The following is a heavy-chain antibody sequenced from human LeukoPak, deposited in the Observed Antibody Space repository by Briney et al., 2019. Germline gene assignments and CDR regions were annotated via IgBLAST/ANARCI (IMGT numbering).Heavy chain of an antibody. CDR3: ATVYSEDAFDI. CDR2: MNPNSGNT. Sequence: ASVKVPCKASGYTFASYDINWVRQATGQGLEWMGWMNPNSGNTGYAQKFQGRVTITRNTSISTAYMELSSLRSEDTAVYYCATVYSEDAFDIWGQGTMVTVSS. J-gene: IGHJ3*02. D-gene: IGHD1-26*01. CDR1: GYTFASYD. V-gene: IGHV1-8*03.